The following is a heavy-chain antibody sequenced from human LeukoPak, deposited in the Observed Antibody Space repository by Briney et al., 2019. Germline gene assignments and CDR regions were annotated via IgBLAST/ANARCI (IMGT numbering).Heavy chain of an antibody. J-gene: IGHJ4*02. D-gene: IGHD2-2*01. V-gene: IGHV4-34*01. Sequence: SETLSLTCAVSGGSFSGYYWTWIRQPPGKGLEWIGEINHSGSANYNPSLKSRVTISLDTSKNQFSLKLSSVTAADTAVYYCARMGYEGEFDYWGQGTLVTVSS. CDR1: GGSFSGYY. CDR2: INHSGSA. CDR3: ARMGYEGEFDY.